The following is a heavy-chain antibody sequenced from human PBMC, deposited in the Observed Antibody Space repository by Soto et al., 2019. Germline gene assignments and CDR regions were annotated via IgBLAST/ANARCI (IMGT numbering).Heavy chain of an antibody. Sequence: SETLSLTCTVSGGSINRYYWSWIRQPPGKGLEWIGYIYYSGSTHYNPSLESRVTISVDTSKNQFSLKLSSVTAADTAVYYCTRVPPHDYYGSGGWWFDPWGQGTLVTVSS. CDR2: IYYSGST. D-gene: IGHD3-10*01. CDR1: GGSINRYY. CDR3: TRVPPHDYYGSGGWWFDP. J-gene: IGHJ5*02. V-gene: IGHV4-59*01.